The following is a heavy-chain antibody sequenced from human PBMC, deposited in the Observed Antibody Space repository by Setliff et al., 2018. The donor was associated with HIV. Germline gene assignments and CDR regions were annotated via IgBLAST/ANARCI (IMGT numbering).Heavy chain of an antibody. V-gene: IGHV3-23*03. CDR2: IYTDDSNT. CDR3: AKHFLLWSFTMIVENQREMDF. D-gene: IGHD3-22*01. J-gene: IGHJ6*04. CDR1: GFTFSSFA. Sequence: GSLRLSCAASGFTFSSFAMTWVRQAPGKGLEWVSIIYTDDSNTYYAESVKGRFTISRDNSKNTLYLQMNSLRAEDTAVYYCAKHFLLWSFTMIVENQREMDFWGKGTTVTVSS.